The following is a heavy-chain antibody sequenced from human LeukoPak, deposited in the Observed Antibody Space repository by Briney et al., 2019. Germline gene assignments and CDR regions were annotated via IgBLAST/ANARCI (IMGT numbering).Heavy chain of an antibody. V-gene: IGHV1-46*01. CDR3: ARVPSIAVAGTIGNIDY. Sequence: ASVTVSCKASGYTFTSYYMHWVRQAPGQGLEWMGIINPSGGSTSYAQKFQGRVTMTRDTSTSTVYMELSSLRSEDTAVYYCARVPSIAVAGTIGNIDYWGQGTLVTVSS. CDR1: GYTFTSYY. J-gene: IGHJ4*02. D-gene: IGHD6-19*01. CDR2: INPSGGST.